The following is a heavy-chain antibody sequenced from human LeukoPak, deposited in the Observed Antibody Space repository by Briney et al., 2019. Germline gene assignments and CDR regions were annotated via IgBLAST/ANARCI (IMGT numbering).Heavy chain of an antibody. Sequence: GASVKVSCKASGGTFTNYAINWVRQAPGQGLEWMGGIIPIFGTANYAQKFQGRVTITADESTSTAYMELSSLRSEDTAVYYCARDLDIVVVVAASPNYYGMDVWGQGTTVTVSS. CDR1: GGTFTNYA. V-gene: IGHV1-69*13. CDR2: IIPIFGTA. J-gene: IGHJ6*02. CDR3: ARDLDIVVVVAASPNYYGMDV. D-gene: IGHD2-15*01.